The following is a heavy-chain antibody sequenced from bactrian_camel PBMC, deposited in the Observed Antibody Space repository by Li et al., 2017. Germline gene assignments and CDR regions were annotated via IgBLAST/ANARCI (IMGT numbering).Heavy chain of an antibody. CDR1: QYEYPW. D-gene: IGHD7*01. CDR2: IDTTGMT. CDR3: ASDFYNLQLARSYNY. Sequence: VQLVESGGDSVQAGDSLTLSCKAVFQYEYPWHCMAWFRQAPGKEREGVASIDTTGMTTYTYSVKDRFTISKDNVKNKLYLQMNSLVLEDTAMYYCASDFYNLQLARSYNYWGQGTQVTVS. V-gene: IGHV3S53*01. J-gene: IGHJ4*01.